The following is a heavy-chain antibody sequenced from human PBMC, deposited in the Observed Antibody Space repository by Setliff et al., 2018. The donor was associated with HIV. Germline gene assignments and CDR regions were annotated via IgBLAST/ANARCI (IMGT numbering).Heavy chain of an antibody. Sequence: SETLSLTCPVSGGSISPYYWSWIRQPPGKGLEWIAWISDSGTTNYNPSLKSRVTLSVDTSKNQFSLSLTSVTGADTAVYYCARGGASSKYLDPWGQGTLVTVSS. J-gene: IGHJ5*02. D-gene: IGHD2-15*01. CDR1: GGSISPYY. CDR2: ISDSGTT. V-gene: IGHV4-59*01. CDR3: ARGGASSKYLDP.